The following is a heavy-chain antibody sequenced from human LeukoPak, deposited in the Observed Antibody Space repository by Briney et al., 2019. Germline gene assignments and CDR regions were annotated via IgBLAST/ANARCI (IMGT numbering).Heavy chain of an antibody. Sequence: GESLRLSCAASGFSFSTYNMNWVRQAPGKGLEWVSSITTSSTYIYYADSVKGRFTISRDNAKNSLYLQMNSLRAEDTAVYYCARDPYSGSYGDYYYYYMDVWGKGTTVTISS. V-gene: IGHV3-21*01. J-gene: IGHJ6*03. CDR3: ARDPYSGSYGDYYYYYMDV. CDR2: ITTSSTYI. CDR1: GFSFSTYN. D-gene: IGHD1-26*01.